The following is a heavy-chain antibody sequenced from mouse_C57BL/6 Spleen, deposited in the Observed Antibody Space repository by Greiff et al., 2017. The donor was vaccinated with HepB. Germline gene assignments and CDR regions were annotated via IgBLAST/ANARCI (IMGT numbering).Heavy chain of an antibody. CDR1: GFTFSSYG. Sequence: EVMLVESGGDLVKPGGSLKLSCAASGFTFSSYGMSWVRQTPDKRLEWVATISSGGSYTYYPDSVKGRFTISRDNAKNTLYLQMSSLKSEDTAMYYCARGGDGGDFDYWGQGTTLTVSS. CDR3: ARGGDGGDFDY. J-gene: IGHJ2*01. V-gene: IGHV5-6*01. CDR2: ISSGGSYT.